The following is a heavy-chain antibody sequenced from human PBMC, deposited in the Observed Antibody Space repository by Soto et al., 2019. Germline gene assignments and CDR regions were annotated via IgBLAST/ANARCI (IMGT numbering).Heavy chain of an antibody. V-gene: IGHV3-7*01. J-gene: IGHJ4*02. CDR1: GFSINTYW. Sequence: GGSLRLSCSGFGFSINTYWMSWIRQTPGKGLEWVANINPEGNAKTYVDPVKGRFIVSRDNTRNSLDLQMNSLRVEDSAVYFCAAWDISNIWGQGILVTVSS. CDR3: AAWDISNI. D-gene: IGHD2-15*01. CDR2: INPEGNAK.